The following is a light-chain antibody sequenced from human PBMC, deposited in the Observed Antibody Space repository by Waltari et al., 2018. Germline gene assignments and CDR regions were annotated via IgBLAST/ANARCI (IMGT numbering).Light chain of an antibody. CDR1: QRVSCSPKDKNY. Sequence: IVVTLSPDSLAVSLGARATPHSTSSQRVSCSPKDKNYLAWYQQIPGQPPKLLIYLGSTRASGVPDRFSGSGSGTDFTLTISSLQAEDVAVYYCQQYYSTPPTFGPGTKVDIK. CDR3: QQYYSTPPT. V-gene: IGKV4-1*01. J-gene: IGKJ3*01. CDR2: LGS.